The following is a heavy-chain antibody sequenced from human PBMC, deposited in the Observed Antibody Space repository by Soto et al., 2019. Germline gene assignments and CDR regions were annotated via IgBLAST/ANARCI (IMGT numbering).Heavy chain of an antibody. D-gene: IGHD4-17*01. CDR1: GGSISSYY. CDR3: ARHGNYGAEMGFYYYYYYMDV. V-gene: IGHV4-59*08. J-gene: IGHJ6*03. CDR2: IYYSGST. Sequence: QVQLQESGPGLVKPSETLSLTCTVSGGSISSYYWIWIRQPPGKGLAWIGYIYYSGSTNYNPSLKRPVTTSVDTSKSQFSRKLSVAAAADTAVYYCARHGNYGAEMGFYYYYYYMDVWGKGTTVTFSS.